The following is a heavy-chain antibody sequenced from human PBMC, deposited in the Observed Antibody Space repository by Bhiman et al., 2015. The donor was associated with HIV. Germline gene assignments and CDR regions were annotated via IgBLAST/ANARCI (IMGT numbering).Heavy chain of an antibody. J-gene: IGHJ3*02. V-gene: IGHV3-23*01. Sequence: EVQLLESGGGLVQPGGSLRLSCAASGFTFSSYAMSWVRQAPGKGLEWVSAISGSGGSTYYADSVKGRFTISRDNSKNTLYLQMNSLRAEDTAVYYCARSGLFVLVVYAPDVFDIWGQGTMVTVSS. CDR2: ISGSGGST. CDR1: GFTFSSYA. CDR3: ARSGLFVLVVYAPDVFDI. D-gene: IGHD2-8*02.